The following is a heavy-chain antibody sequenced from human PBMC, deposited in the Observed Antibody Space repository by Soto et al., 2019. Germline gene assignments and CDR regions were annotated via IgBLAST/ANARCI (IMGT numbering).Heavy chain of an antibody. V-gene: IGHV1-2*02. J-gene: IGHJ6*02. Sequence: QVQLVQSGAEVKKPGASVKVSCKASEYTFTGYYLHWVRQAPGQGLEWMGWINPNSGATTYAQKSRGRLTMTKHPSFRPAYVELTRPRPDDTPVYYCARDLIPPMLYRTSSGLIYYFGMDVWGQGTTVTVSS. D-gene: IGHD6-6*01. CDR2: INPNSGAT. CDR1: EYTFTGYY. CDR3: ARDLIPPMLYRTSSGLIYYFGMDV.